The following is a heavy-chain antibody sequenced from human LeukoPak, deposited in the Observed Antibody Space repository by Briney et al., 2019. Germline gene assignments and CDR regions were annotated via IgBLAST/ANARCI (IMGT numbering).Heavy chain of an antibody. J-gene: IGHJ4*02. CDR2: IRSKAYGGTT. D-gene: IGHD1-26*01. CDR1: GFTFGDYA. CDR3: TRGIVGATTGNDY. Sequence: PGGSLRLSCTASGFTFGDYAMSWVRQAPGKGLEWVGFIRSKAYGGTTEYAASVKGRFTISRDDSKSIAYLQMNSLKTEDTAVYYCTRGIVGATTGNDYWGQGALVTVSS. V-gene: IGHV3-49*04.